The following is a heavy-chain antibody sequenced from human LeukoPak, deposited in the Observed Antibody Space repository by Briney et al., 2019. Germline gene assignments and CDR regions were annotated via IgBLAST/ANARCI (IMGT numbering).Heavy chain of an antibody. CDR1: GFTFSSYA. D-gene: IGHD3-22*01. J-gene: IGHJ4*02. CDR3: AKGSYYDSSGSFYFDY. CDR2: ISGSGDNT. V-gene: IGHV3-23*01. Sequence: GGSLRLSCAASGFTFSSYAMSWVRQAPGKGLEWVSGISGSGDNTYYADSVKGRFTISRDNSKNTLYAQVNSLGTEDTAAYYCAKGSYYDSSGSFYFDYWGQGTLVTVSS.